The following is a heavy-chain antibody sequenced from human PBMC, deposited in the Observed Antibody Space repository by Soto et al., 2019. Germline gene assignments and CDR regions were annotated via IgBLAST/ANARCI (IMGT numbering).Heavy chain of an antibody. Sequence: QVQLQESGPGLVRPSEALSLTCTVSNGSISHYYWSWIRQSPGKGLEWIAYIYDSGITNYNPSLKSRVTIPVDTSKTQLSLKLSSVTAADTATYYSAGGDLPLFDYWGQGVLVTVSS. CDR1: NGSISHYY. CDR3: AGGDLPLFDY. V-gene: IGHV4-59*01. J-gene: IGHJ4*02. CDR2: IYDSGIT.